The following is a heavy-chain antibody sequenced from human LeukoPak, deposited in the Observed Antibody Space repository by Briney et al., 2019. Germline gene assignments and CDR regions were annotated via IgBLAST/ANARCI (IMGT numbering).Heavy chain of an antibody. CDR3: ARHYSKVWIDP. Sequence: GESRKISCKGSGYSFTSYWIGWVRQMPGKGLEWMGIIYPSDSETRYSPSFQGHVTTSADKSISTAYLQWSSLKASDTAMYYCARHYSKVWIDPWGEGTLVTVSS. D-gene: IGHD2-21*01. V-gene: IGHV5-51*01. CDR1: GYSFTSYW. CDR2: IYPSDSET. J-gene: IGHJ5*02.